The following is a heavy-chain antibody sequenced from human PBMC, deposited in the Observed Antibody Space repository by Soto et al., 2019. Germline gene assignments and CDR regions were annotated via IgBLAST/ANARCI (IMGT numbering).Heavy chain of an antibody. J-gene: IGHJ4*02. CDR2: ISYDGSHK. D-gene: IGHD2-15*01. V-gene: IGHV3-30*04. CDR3: TRNSF. CDR1: GFTFSSYA. Sequence: GGSLRLSCAASGFTFSSYAMHWVRQAPGKGPEWVAVISYDGSHKYYADSVKGRFTISRDNSKKTLYLQLNSLRVEDTAVYYCTRNSFWGLGTLVTVSS.